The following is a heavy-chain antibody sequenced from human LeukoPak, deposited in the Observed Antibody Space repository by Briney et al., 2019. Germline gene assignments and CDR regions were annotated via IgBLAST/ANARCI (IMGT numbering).Heavy chain of an antibody. V-gene: IGHV1-2*02. CDR1: GYTFTGYY. J-gene: IGHJ5*02. CDR3: AREGWIDSSGLINWFDP. CDR2: INPNSGGT. D-gene: IGHD6-19*01. Sequence: ASVKVSCKASGYTFTGYYMHWVRQAPGQGLEWMGWINPNSGGTNYAQKFQGRVTMTRDTSISTAYMELSRLRSDGTAVYYCAREGWIDSSGLINWFDPWGQGTLVTVSS.